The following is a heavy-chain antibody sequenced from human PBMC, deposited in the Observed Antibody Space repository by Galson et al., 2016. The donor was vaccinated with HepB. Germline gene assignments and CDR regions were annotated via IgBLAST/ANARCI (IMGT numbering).Heavy chain of an antibody. V-gene: IGHV4-59*01. Sequence: EPLSLTCTVSGDSINDYYWSWIRQPPGKGLQWIGYMYYSGSTNYNPSLKSRVTISGDTSKNHFSLTLSSVTAAATAVDYCARGNRAFEIWGQGTMVTVSS. CDR3: ARGNRAFEI. CDR1: GDSINDYY. D-gene: IGHD1-14*01. J-gene: IGHJ3*02. CDR2: MYYSGST.